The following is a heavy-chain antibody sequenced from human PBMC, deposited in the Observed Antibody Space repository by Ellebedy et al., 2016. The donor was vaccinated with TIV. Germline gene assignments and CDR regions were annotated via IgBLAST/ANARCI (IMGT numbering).Heavy chain of an antibody. V-gene: IGHV4-59*01. CDR3: TKDGTGVGNDYYHGMDD. J-gene: IGHJ6*02. CDR2: IYYNGTTRYT. Sequence: SETLSLXCSISGASITSYFWSWIRQSPEKGLEWIGYIYYNGTTRYTKYNPSLGSRVTISEDMSKNQVSLKLSSVTAADTALYYCTKDGTGVGNDYYHGMDDWGQGTTVTVSS. D-gene: IGHD3-3*01. CDR1: GASITSYF.